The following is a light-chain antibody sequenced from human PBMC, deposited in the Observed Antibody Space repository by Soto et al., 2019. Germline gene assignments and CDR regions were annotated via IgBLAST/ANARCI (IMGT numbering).Light chain of an antibody. V-gene: IGKV3-20*01. CDR3: QQYNYWPRT. CDR2: GAS. J-gene: IGKJ1*01. Sequence: EVVLTQSPGTLSLSPGERATLSCRASQSVTISYLAWFQQKPGQAPRLLIYGASSRATGIPDRFSGRGSGTDFTLTISRLEPEDFAVYYCQQYNYWPRTFGQGTKVDIK. CDR1: QSVTISY.